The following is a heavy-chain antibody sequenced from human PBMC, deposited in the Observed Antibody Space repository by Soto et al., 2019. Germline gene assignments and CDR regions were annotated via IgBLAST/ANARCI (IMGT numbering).Heavy chain of an antibody. Sequence: QITLKESGPTLVKPTQNLTLTCTFSGFSLSTSGVGVGWIRQPPGKALEWLALIYWVDDKRYRPSLRSRLTITEDTSKNRVVLTMTNMDPVDTATYYGALVALGSSHSGTFDYWVQGTLVTVSS. CDR1: GFSLSTSGVG. V-gene: IGHV2-5*02. D-gene: IGHD3-10*01. J-gene: IGHJ4*02. CDR2: IYWVDDK. CDR3: ALVALGSSHSGTFDY.